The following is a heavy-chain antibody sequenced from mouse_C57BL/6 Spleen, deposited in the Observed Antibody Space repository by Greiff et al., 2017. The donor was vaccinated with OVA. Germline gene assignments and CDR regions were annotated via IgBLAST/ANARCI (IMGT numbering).Heavy chain of an antibody. CDR1: GYSFTGYY. Sequence: VQLQQSGPELVKPGASVKISCKASGYSFTGYYMNWVKQSPEKSLEWIGEINPSTGGTTYNQKFKAKATLTVDKSSSTAYMQLKSLTSEDSAVYYCARMDYGSSSPSYYFDDWGQGTTLTVSS. D-gene: IGHD1-1*01. CDR2: INPSTGGT. J-gene: IGHJ2*01. V-gene: IGHV1-42*01. CDR3: ARMDYGSSSPSYYFDD.